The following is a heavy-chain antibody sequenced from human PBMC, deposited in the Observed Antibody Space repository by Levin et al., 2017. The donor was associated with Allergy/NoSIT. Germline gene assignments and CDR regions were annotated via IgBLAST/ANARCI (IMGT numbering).Heavy chain of an antibody. Sequence: GESLKISCAASGFTFSSYSMNWVRQAPGKGLEWVSSISGSSSYIYYADSLQGRFTISRDNAKNSLYLQMNSLRVEDTAVYYCARDGVVDTAMVEDYWGQGTLVTVSS. CDR2: ISGSSSYI. CDR3: ARDGVVDTAMVEDY. D-gene: IGHD5-18*01. J-gene: IGHJ4*02. V-gene: IGHV3-21*01. CDR1: GFTFSSYS.